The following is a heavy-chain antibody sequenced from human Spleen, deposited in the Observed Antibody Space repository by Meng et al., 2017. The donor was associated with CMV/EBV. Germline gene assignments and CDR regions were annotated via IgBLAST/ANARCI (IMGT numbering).Heavy chain of an antibody. V-gene: IGHV3-74*01. D-gene: IGHD3-3*01. CDR3: ARGSYDFWSGYYQVYGMDV. CDR2: INSDGSST. CDR1: GFTFSSYW. J-gene: IGHJ6*02. Sequence: GESLKISCAASGFTFSSYWMHWVRQAPGKGLVWASRINSDGSSTSYADSVKGRFTISRDNAKNTLYLQMNSLRAEDTAVYYCARGSYDFWSGYYQVYGMDVWGQGTTVTVSS.